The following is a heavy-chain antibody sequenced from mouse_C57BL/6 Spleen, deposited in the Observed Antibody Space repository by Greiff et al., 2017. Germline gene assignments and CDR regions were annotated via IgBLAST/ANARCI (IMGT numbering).Heavy chain of an antibody. CDR2: ISSGSSTI. J-gene: IGHJ4*01. CDR1: GFTFSDYG. CDR3: ARPNHTGYAMDD. D-gene: IGHD6-1*01. Sequence: DVKLVESGGGLVKPGGSLKLSCAASGFTFSDYGMHWVRQAPEKGLEWVAYISSGSSTIYYADTVKGRFTISRDNAKNTLFLQMTSLRSEDTAMYYGARPNHTGYAMDDWGQGTSVTVSS. V-gene: IGHV5-17*01.